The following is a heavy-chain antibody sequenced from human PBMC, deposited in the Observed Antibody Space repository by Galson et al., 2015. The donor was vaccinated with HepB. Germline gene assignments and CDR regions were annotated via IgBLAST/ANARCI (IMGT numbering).Heavy chain of an antibody. CDR1: GFIFSEYY. V-gene: IGHV3-11*06. D-gene: IGHD6-19*01. CDR3: ARKSVDSSNSYDY. J-gene: IGHJ4*02. CDR2: ISTSSTYT. Sequence: SLRLSCAASGFIFSEYYMNWIRLTPGKGLEWISYISTSSTYTNYADSVKGRFTISRDNARNAVYLQMNRLRVDDTAVYFCARKSVDSSNSYDYWGRGILVTVSS.